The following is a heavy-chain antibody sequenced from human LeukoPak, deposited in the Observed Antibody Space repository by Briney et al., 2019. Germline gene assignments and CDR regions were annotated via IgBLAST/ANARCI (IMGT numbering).Heavy chain of an antibody. CDR2: ISSSSSYI. V-gene: IGHV3-21*04. Sequence: GGSLRLSCAVSGFTFSSSSMNWVRQAPGKGLEWVSSISSSSSYIYYADSVKGRFTISRDNAKNSLYLQMNSLRAEDTAVYYCARDLNLIAGTTRVYGMDVWGQGTTVTVSS. J-gene: IGHJ6*02. CDR1: GFTFSSSS. D-gene: IGHD1-7*01. CDR3: ARDLNLIAGTTRVYGMDV.